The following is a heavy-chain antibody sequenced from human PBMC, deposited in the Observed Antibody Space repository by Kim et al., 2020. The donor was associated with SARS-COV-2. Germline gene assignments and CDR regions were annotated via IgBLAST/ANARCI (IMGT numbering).Heavy chain of an antibody. CDR1: GDNFNIYV. CDR2: IIPVFGTV. Sequence: SVKVSCKASGDNFNIYVIAWVRQAPGHGLEWMGDIIPVFGTVNYAPKFQGRVTITADESTNTAYMELSSLKSDDTAVYYCARGWPLVLDHRGQGSLVTV. J-gene: IGHJ4*02. V-gene: IGHV1-69*13. CDR3: ARGWPLVLDH. D-gene: IGHD6-6*01.